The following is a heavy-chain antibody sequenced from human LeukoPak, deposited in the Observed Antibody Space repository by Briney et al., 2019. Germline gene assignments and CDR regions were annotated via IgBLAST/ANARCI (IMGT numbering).Heavy chain of an antibody. J-gene: IGHJ4*02. D-gene: IGHD3-22*01. CDR1: GYTFTSYY. Sequence: ASVKVSCKASGYTFTSYYMHWVRQARGQGLEWMGIINPRGGSTSYAQKFQGRVTMTRDTSTSTVYMELSSLRSEDTAVYYCASIGFRGYYDSSGYFDYWGQGTLVSVSS. V-gene: IGHV1-46*01. CDR2: INPRGGST. CDR3: ASIGFRGYYDSSGYFDY.